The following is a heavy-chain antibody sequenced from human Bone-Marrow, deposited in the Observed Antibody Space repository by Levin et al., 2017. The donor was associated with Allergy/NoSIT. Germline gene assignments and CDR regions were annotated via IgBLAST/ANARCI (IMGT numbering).Heavy chain of an antibody. J-gene: IGHJ4*02. CDR2: ISYSGTT. Sequence: SETLSLTCSVSGGSISSGDYYWSWIRQPPGKGLEWIGHISYSGTTYYNPSLKSRLTMSVDTSVNQFSLRLSSVTAADTAVYYCARSFPRYCIRDDCYSFYSGGGPFDYWGQGSLVTVSS. CDR3: ARSFPRYCIRDDCYSFYSGGGPFDY. CDR1: GGSISSGDYY. D-gene: IGHD2-15*01. V-gene: IGHV4-30-4*01.